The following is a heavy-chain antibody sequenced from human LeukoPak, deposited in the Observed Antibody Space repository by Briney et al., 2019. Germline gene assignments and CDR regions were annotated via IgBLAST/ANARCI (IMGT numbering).Heavy chain of an antibody. CDR2: IYYSGST. Sequence: KPSETLSLTCTVSGGSISSYYWSWIRQPPGKGLEWIGYIYYSGSTNYNPSLKSRVTISVDTSKNQFSLKLSSVTAADTAVYYCARSRDGYNSGASTYYYYMDVWGKGTTVTISS. CDR3: ARSRDGYNSGASTYYYYMDV. D-gene: IGHD5-24*01. CDR1: GGSISSYY. V-gene: IGHV4-59*01. J-gene: IGHJ6*03.